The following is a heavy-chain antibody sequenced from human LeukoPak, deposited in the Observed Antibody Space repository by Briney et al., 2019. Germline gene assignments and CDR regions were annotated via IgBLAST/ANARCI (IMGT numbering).Heavy chain of an antibody. V-gene: IGHV3-74*01. Sequence: GGSLRLSCAASGFAVSTYWMHWVRQVPGKGLVRVSGISSDGATTHYADSVKGRFTISRDNAKNTLYLQMNSLRVEDTAVYYCARGSGFGVWGQGTLVTVSS. D-gene: IGHD3-9*01. CDR1: GFAVSTYW. J-gene: IGHJ4*02. CDR2: ISSDGATT. CDR3: ARGSGFGV.